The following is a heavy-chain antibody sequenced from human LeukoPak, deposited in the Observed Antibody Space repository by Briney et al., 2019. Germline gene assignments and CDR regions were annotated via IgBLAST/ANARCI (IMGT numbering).Heavy chain of an antibody. J-gene: IGHJ4*02. CDR1: GGSFSGYY. CDR3: ARGRGQLPAGGY. D-gene: IGHD1-1*01. V-gene: IGHV4-34*01. Sequence: SETLSLTCAVYGGSFSGYYWSWIRQPPGKGLEWIGEINHSGSTNYNPSLKSRVTISVDTSKNQFSLKLSSVTAADTAVYYCARGRGQLPAGGYWGQGTLVTVSS. CDR2: INHSGST.